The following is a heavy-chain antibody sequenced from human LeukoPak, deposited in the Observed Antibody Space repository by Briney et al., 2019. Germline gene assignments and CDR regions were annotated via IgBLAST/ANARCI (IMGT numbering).Heavy chain of an antibody. J-gene: IGHJ4*02. CDR3: ARDLSSAMATWVDY. V-gene: IGHV1-18*01. CDR2: ISAYNGNT. CDR1: GYTFTSYG. D-gene: IGHD5-18*01. Sequence: ASVKVSCKASGYTFTSYGISWVRQAPGQGLEWMGWISAYNGNTNYAQKLQGRVTMTKDTSTSTAYMELRSLRSDDTAVYYCARDLSSAMATWVDYWGQGTLVTVSS.